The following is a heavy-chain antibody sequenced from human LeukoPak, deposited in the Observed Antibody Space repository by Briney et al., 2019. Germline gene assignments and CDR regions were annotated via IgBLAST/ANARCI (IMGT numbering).Heavy chain of an antibody. D-gene: IGHD3-16*01. Sequence: KASETLSLTCTVSVASISIGSYYWSWIRQPPGKGLEWIGYFHYSRSTNYNPSLKSRVAISIDTSKNQFALKLSSVTAADTAVYYWARAVFAFDIWGQGTMVAVSP. V-gene: IGHV4-61*01. CDR1: VASISIGSYY. CDR3: ARAVFAFDI. CDR2: FHYSRST. J-gene: IGHJ3*02.